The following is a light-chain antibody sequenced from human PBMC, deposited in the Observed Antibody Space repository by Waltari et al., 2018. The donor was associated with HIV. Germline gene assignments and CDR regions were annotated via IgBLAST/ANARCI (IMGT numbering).Light chain of an antibody. CDR3: VVWDARLNGLV. Sequence: QSVLTQPPSASGTPGQRVTISCSGSSSNIGSDAVHWYQPFPGTAPKVLIYSNDQRPSGVPDRFSGSKSGTSASLAINGLQSEDEADYYCVVWDARLNGLVFGGGTKLTVL. V-gene: IGLV1-44*01. J-gene: IGLJ2*01. CDR1: SSNIGSDA. CDR2: SND.